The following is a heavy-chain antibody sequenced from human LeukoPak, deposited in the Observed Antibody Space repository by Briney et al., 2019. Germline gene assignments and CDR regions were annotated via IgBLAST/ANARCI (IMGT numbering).Heavy chain of an antibody. CDR1: GFTFSSYG. V-gene: IGHV3-33*01. D-gene: IGHD5-18*01. Sequence: PGRSLRLSCAASGFTFSSYGMHWVRQAPGKGLEWVAVIWYDGSNKYYADSVKGRFTISRDNSKNTLYLQMSSLRAEDTAVYYCARESFQTAMAYYYGMDVWGQGTTVTVSS. CDR3: ARESFQTAMAYYYGMDV. CDR2: IWYDGSNK. J-gene: IGHJ6*02.